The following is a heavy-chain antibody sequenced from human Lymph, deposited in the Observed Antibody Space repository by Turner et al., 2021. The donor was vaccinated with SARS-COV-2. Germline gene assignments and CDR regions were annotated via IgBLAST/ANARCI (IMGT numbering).Heavy chain of an antibody. Sequence: QVQLVESGGGVVQPGRSLRLSCAASGFTFSSYAMYLVRQAPGNGLEWVAVISYDGSNKYYAYSVKGRFTISRYNSKNTLYLQMNSLRAEDTAVYYCARGDYYGSGSYPGKTFDCWGQGTLVTVSS. J-gene: IGHJ4*02. CDR3: ARGDYYGSGSYPGKTFDC. CDR2: ISYDGSNK. V-gene: IGHV3-30-3*01. D-gene: IGHD3-10*01. CDR1: GFTFSSYA.